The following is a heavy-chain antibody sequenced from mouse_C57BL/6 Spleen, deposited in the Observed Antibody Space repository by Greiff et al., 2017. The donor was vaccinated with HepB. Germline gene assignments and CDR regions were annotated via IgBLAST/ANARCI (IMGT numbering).Heavy chain of an antibody. V-gene: IGHV1-20*01. CDR2: INPYNGDT. CDR1: GYSFTGYF. CDR3: ARSDYGSSFYYAMDY. Sequence: EVQLKESGPELVKPGDSVKISCKASGYSFTGYFMNWVMQSHGKSLEWIGRINPYNGDTFYNQKFKGKATLTVDKSSSTAHMELRSLTSEDSAVYYCARSDYGSSFYYAMDYWGQGTSVTVSS. D-gene: IGHD1-1*01. J-gene: IGHJ4*01.